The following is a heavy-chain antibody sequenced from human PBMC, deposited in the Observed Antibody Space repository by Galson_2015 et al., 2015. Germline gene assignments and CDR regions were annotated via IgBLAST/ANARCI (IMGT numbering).Heavy chain of an antibody. Sequence: SETLSLTCAVSGGSVSIDKWWNWVRLPPGKGLEWIGEIYYSGRTNYNPSLKSRVTISLDKSKNHVSLELTSVTAADTAVYYCASVEVGVTHAFDIWGQGTMVTVSS. CDR2: IYYSGRT. CDR1: GGSVSIDKW. D-gene: IGHD1-26*01. CDR3: ASVEVGVTHAFDI. J-gene: IGHJ3*02. V-gene: IGHV4-4*02.